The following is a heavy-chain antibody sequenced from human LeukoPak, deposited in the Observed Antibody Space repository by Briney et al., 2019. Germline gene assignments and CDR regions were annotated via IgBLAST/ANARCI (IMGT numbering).Heavy chain of an antibody. Sequence: PSETLSLTCTVSGASIASSSYYWSWIRQPPGKGLELIGNIYDSDLYNPSLKSRVTISVDTSKNQFSLKLSSVTAADTAVYYCARTRGSSSRWYYYYGMDVWGQGTTVTVSS. V-gene: IGHV4-39*07. J-gene: IGHJ6*02. CDR3: ARTRGSSSRWYYYYGMDV. CDR1: GASIASSSYY. D-gene: IGHD6-13*01. CDR2: IYDSD.